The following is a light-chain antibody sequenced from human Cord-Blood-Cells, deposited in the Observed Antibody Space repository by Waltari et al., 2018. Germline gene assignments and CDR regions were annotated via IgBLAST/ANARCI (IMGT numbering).Light chain of an antibody. J-gene: IGKJ2*01. V-gene: IGKV3-20*01. CDR2: GAS. Sequence: EIVLMQSPGTLSLSPGERATLPCRASQSVSSSYLAWYQQKPGQAPRLLIYGASSRATGIPDRFSGSGSGTDFTLTISRLEPEDFAVYYCQQYGSSPPYTFGQGTKLEIK. CDR1: QSVSSSY. CDR3: QQYGSSPPYT.